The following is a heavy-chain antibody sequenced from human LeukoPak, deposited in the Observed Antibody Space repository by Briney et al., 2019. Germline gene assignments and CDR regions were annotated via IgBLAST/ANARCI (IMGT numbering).Heavy chain of an antibody. Sequence: GSLSLSCAASGFTFSNAWMSWVRQAPGKGLEWVGRIKSKYDGGTTDYVAPVKGRFTISRDDSKNTLYLQMNSLETEDSAVYYCSTYGGYPLWGQETMVTVSS. D-gene: IGHD4-17*01. V-gene: IGHV3-15*01. CDR2: IKSKYDGGTT. CDR3: STYGGYPL. CDR1: GFTFSNAW. J-gene: IGHJ4*02.